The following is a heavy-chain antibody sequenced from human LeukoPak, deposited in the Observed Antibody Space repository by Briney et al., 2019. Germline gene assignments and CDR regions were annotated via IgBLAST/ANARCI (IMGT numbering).Heavy chain of an antibody. D-gene: IGHD2-21*01. CDR1: GGTFSSYA. J-gene: IGHJ6*03. CDR2: IIPIFGTA. Sequence: SAKVSCKASGGTFSSYAISWVRQAPGQGLEWMGGIIPIFGTANYAQKFQGRVTITADESTSTAYMELSSLRSEDTAVYYCARSFGGGVGYYYYMDVWGKGTTVTVSS. CDR3: ARSFGGGVGYYYYMDV. V-gene: IGHV1-69*13.